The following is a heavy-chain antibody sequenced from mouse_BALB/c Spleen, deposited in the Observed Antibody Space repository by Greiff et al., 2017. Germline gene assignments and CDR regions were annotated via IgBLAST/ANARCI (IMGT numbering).Heavy chain of an antibody. CDR1: GFSLTGYG. CDR2: IWGDGST. Sequence: LVAPSQSLSITCTVSGFSLTGYGVNWVRQPPGKGLEWLGMIWGDGSTDYNSALKSRLSIRKDNSKSQVFLKMNSLQTDETARYYCARDRDYTRMDSWGERTSETVSS. J-gene: IGHJ4*01. CDR3: ARDRDYTRMDS. D-gene: IGHD2-4*01. V-gene: IGHV2-6-7*01.